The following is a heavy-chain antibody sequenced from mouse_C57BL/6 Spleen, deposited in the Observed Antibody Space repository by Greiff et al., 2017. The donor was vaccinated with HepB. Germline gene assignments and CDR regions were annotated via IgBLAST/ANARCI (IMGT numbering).Heavy chain of an antibody. D-gene: IGHD2-4*01. CDR2: IYPGDGDT. J-gene: IGHJ2*01. V-gene: IGHV1-82*01. CDR1: GYAFSSSW. CDR3: VRWVYDYDGFDY. Sequence: VQLQQSGPELVKPGASVKISCKASGYAFSSSWMNWVKQRPGKGLEWIGRIYPGDGDTNYNGKFKGKATLTADKSSSTAYMQLSSLTSEDSAVYFCVRWVYDYDGFDYWGQGTTLTVSS.